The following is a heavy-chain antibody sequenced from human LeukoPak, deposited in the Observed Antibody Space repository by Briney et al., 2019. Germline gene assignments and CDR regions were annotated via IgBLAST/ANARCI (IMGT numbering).Heavy chain of an antibody. V-gene: IGHV1-58*01. CDR1: GFTFTKSA. J-gene: IGHJ6*02. CDR2: IAVGSGNT. D-gene: IGHD4-11*01. Sequence: SVKVSCKASGFTFTKSALQWVRQARGQRLEWIGWIAVGSGNTDYAQKFQERVTSTRDMFTSTAYMELSSLRSEDTAVYYCAAGLRGPTVTGKYYYYGMDVWGQGTTVTVSS. CDR3: AAGLRGPTVTGKYYYYGMDV.